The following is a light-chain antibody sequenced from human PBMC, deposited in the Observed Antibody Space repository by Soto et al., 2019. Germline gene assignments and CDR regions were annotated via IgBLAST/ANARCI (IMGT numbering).Light chain of an antibody. Sequence: DIQLTQSPSLLSASVGDRVTITCRASQDISSSLAWYQQKSGKAPKPLIYDASTLQSGVPSRFSGSGSGTEFSLTINSLQPEDFATYYCQKLNTFPITFGQGTRLEIK. J-gene: IGKJ5*01. CDR1: QDISSS. V-gene: IGKV1-9*01. CDR2: DAS. CDR3: QKLNTFPIT.